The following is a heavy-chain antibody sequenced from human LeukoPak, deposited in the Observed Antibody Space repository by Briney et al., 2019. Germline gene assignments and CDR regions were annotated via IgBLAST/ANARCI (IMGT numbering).Heavy chain of an antibody. J-gene: IGHJ3*02. CDR3: ARRVGYCSSTSCYPTYDAFDI. V-gene: IGHV4-39*01. D-gene: IGHD2-2*03. Sequence: SETLSLTCTVSGGSLSSSSYYWGWIRQPPGKGLEWLGCIYYSWSTYYNPSLKSRVTISVDTSKNQFSLKLSSVTAADTAVYSCARRVGYCSSTSCYPTYDAFDIWGQGTMVTVSS. CDR1: GGSLSSSSYY. CDR2: IYYSWST.